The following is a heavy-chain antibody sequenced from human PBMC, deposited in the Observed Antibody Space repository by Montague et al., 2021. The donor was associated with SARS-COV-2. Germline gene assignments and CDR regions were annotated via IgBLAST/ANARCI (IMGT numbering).Heavy chain of an antibody. CDR2: IWYDGRNK. Sequence: SLRLSCAASRYTFSNYGMHWVRQPPGKGLEWVAVIWYDGRNKNYIDSVKGRFTISRDNSRNTVYPQMNVLRVEDTAAYYCARVGGSQYSSRWYYFDYWGQGTLVTVSS. J-gene: IGHJ4*02. D-gene: IGHD6-13*01. CDR3: ARVGGSQYSSRWYYFDY. CDR1: RYTFSNYG. V-gene: IGHV3-33*01.